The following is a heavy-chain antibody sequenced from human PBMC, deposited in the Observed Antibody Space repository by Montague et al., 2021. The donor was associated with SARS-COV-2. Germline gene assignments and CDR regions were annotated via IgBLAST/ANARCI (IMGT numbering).Heavy chain of an antibody. CDR3: AGKVLTVPADY. Sequence: SETLSLTCAVSGGSIPSTNWWSLVRQPPGNGVVCIEKITYGGTATYNPSLKSRATKSMDRSRHLFSLKLSSVTAADTDIYYCAGKVLTVPADYWGQGTLVTVS. D-gene: IGHD4-11*01. J-gene: IGHJ4*02. CDR2: ITYGGTA. V-gene: IGHV4-4*02. CDR1: GGSIPSTNW.